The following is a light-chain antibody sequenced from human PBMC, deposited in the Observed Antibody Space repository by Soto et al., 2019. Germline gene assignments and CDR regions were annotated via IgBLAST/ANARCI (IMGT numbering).Light chain of an antibody. J-gene: IGKJ5*01. V-gene: IGKV3-15*01. CDR2: GAS. CDR3: QQRSNWPPT. CDR1: QSVSSN. Sequence: EIVMTQSPATLSVSPGERATLSCRASQSVSSNLAWYQQKPGQAPSLLIYGASTRATGTPARFSGSGSGTDFTLTISSLEPEDFAVYYCQQRSNWPPTFGQGTRLEIK.